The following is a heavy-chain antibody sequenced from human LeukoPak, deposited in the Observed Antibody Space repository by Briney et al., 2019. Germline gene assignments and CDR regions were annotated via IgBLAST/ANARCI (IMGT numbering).Heavy chain of an antibody. D-gene: IGHD5-24*01. V-gene: IGHV3-11*01. CDR2: ISSSGSTI. J-gene: IGHJ4*02. CDR3: ARGRWLQTPFDC. Sequence: GGSLRLSCAASGFTFSDYYMSWIRQAPGKGLEWGSYISSSGSTIYYADSVKGRFTIARDNAKNSLYLQMNGLRAEDTAVYYCARGRWLQTPFDCWGQGTLVTVSS. CDR1: GFTFSDYY.